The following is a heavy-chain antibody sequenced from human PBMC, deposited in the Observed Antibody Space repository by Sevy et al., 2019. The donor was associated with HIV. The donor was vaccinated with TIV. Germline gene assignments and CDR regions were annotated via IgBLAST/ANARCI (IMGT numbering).Heavy chain of an antibody. D-gene: IGHD3-9*01. CDR3: ARVLTGQSFVGGMDV. Sequence: GGSLRLSCVASGFTFSRYAMHWVRQAPGKGLEWVAVISYDGSNKYSADSVKGRFTISRDNSKNTLYLQLNSLRAEDTAVYYCARVLTGQSFVGGMDVWGQGTTVTVSS. CDR2: ISYDGSNK. CDR1: GFTFSRYA. V-gene: IGHV3-30-3*01. J-gene: IGHJ6*02.